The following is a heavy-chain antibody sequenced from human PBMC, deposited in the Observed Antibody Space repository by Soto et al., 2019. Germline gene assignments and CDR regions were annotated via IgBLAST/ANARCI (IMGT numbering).Heavy chain of an antibody. D-gene: IGHD2-2*02. CDR1: VFTFSSYA. Sequence: HPGGSLRLSCAASVFTFSSYAMSWVRQAPGKGLEWVSAISGSGGSTYYADSVKGRFTISRDNSKNTLYLQMNSLRAEDTAVYYCAKDIVVVPAAILLDYWGQGTLVTVSS. CDR2: ISGSGGST. CDR3: AKDIVVVPAAILLDY. J-gene: IGHJ4*02. V-gene: IGHV3-23*01.